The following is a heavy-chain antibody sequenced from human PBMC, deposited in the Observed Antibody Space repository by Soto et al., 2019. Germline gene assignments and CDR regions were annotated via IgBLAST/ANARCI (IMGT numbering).Heavy chain of an antibody. J-gene: IGHJ4*02. CDR2: IIPIFGTA. CDR1: GGTFSSYA. CDR3: ASDRPGSSGPGYYFDY. Sequence: VKVSCKASGGTFSSYAISWVRQAPGQGLEWMGGIIPIFGTANYAQKFQGRVTITADKSTSTAYMELSSLRSEDTAVYYCASDRPGSSGPGYYFDYWGQGTLVTASS. D-gene: IGHD3-22*01. V-gene: IGHV1-69*13.